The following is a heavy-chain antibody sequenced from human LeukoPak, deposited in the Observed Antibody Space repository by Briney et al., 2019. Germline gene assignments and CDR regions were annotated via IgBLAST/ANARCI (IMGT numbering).Heavy chain of an antibody. CDR3: ARVWVNYDSSGYRANFDY. CDR1: GGSISSSSYY. J-gene: IGHJ4*02. V-gene: IGHV4-39*07. Sequence: SETLSLTCTVSGGSISSSSYYWGWIRQPPGKGLEWIGSIYYSGSTYYNPSLKSRVTISVDTSKNQFSLKLSSVTAADTAVYYCARVWVNYDSSGYRANFDYWGQGTLVAVSS. D-gene: IGHD3-22*01. CDR2: IYYSGST.